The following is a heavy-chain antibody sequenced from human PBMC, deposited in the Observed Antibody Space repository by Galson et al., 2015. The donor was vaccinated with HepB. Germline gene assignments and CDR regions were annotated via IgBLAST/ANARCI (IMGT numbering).Heavy chain of an antibody. Sequence: SLRLSCAASGFTFSSYGMNWVRQAPGKGLEWVSSISSSSSYIYYADSVKGRFTISRDNAKNSLYLQMNSLRAEDTAVYYCARDGPYYYDSSGYPWGQGTLVTVSS. J-gene: IGHJ5*02. CDR1: GFTFSSYG. CDR2: ISSSSSYI. V-gene: IGHV3-21*01. D-gene: IGHD3-22*01. CDR3: ARDGPYYYDSSGYP.